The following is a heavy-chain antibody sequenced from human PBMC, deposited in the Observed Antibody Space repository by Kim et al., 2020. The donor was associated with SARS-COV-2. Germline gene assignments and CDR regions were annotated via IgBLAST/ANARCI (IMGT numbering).Heavy chain of an antibody. V-gene: IGHV1-3*01. CDR3: ARGSGWAFDY. Sequence: TKYSQKLRGRVTMTRDTTASTAYMELSSLRSEDTAVYYCARGSGWAFDYWGQGTLVTVAS. D-gene: IGHD6-19*01. CDR2: T. J-gene: IGHJ4*02.